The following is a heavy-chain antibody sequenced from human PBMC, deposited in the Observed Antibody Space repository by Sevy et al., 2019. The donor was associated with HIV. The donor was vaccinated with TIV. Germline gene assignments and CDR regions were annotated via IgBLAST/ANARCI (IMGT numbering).Heavy chain of an antibody. CDR1: TFSVTDNY. V-gene: IGHV3-13*01. Sequence: GGSLRLSCAASTFSVTDNYMSWVRQAPGKGLEWVSAIGTAGDTYYPGSVKGRFTISRENAKNSLYLQMNSLRVGDTAVYYCARAYSSGWYDYWGQGTLVTVSS. D-gene: IGHD6-19*01. CDR2: IGTAGDT. CDR3: ARAYSSGWYDY. J-gene: IGHJ4*02.